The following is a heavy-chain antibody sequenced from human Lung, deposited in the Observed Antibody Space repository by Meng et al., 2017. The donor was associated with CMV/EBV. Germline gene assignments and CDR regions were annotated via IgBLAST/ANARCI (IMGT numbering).Heavy chain of an antibody. Sequence: GESLKISCAASGFTFSGYSMNWVRQAPGKGLEWVTSISSSGDHIYYADSVRGRFTISRDNAKNSLSLQMNNLRAEDTAVYFCARGAYGTSIFGMVTYNDYWGQGTLVTVSS. CDR2: ISSSGDHI. J-gene: IGHJ4*02. CDR3: ARGAYGTSIFGMVTYNDY. D-gene: IGHD3-3*01. V-gene: IGHV3-21*01. CDR1: GFTFSGYS.